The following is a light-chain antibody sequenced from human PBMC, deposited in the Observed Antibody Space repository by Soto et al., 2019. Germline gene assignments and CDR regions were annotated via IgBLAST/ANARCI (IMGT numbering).Light chain of an antibody. CDR1: QSIRCG. J-gene: IGKJ1*01. CDR2: RAS. Sequence: DIQMTQSPSTLSASVGDRVTITCRASQSIRCGLAWYQQKLGQAPRLLIYRASTRTTGVPSSFSGSGSGTEFTLTISSLQPDDSAIYYCQHYNRYSEAFGQGTKVDI. V-gene: IGKV1-5*03. CDR3: QHYNRYSEA.